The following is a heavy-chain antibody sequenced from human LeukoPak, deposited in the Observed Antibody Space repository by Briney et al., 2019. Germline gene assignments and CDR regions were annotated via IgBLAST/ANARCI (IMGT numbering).Heavy chain of an antibody. V-gene: IGHV4-38-2*02. D-gene: IGHD6-19*01. J-gene: IGHJ4*02. CDR2: IYHSGST. Sequence: SETMSLTCTVSGYSISSGYYWGWIRQPPGKGLEWIGSIYHSGSTYYNPSLKSRVTISVDTSKNQFSLKLSSVTAADTAVYYCARDASSGWXVFDYXGRGTXVTVSX. CDR3: ARDASSGWXVFDY. CDR1: GYSISSGYY.